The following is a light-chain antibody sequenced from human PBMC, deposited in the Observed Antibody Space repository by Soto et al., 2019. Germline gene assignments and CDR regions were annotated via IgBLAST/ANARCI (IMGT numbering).Light chain of an antibody. V-gene: IGKV1-5*03. J-gene: IGKJ5*01. CDR3: QQSYSTLTT. CDR2: KAS. Sequence: EIQMTQSPSTLSGSVGDRVTITCRASQTISSWLAWYQQKPGKAPKLLIYKASTLKSGVPSRFSGSGSGTEFTLTISSLQPDDFATYYCQQSYSTLTTFGQGTRLEI. CDR1: QTISSW.